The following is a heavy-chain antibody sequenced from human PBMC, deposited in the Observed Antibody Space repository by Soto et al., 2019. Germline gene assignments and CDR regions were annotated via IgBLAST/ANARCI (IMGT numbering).Heavy chain of an antibody. D-gene: IGHD3-10*01. Sequence: SETLSLTCTVSDDSVTSVSDYWSWIRQPPGKGLEWIGYIYYSGSADYNPSLGSRVTISIDTSKNQFSLKLTSVTAADTAVYYCARGVGFGYYYYHMDLWGRGTTVTVSS. CDR2: IYYSGSA. J-gene: IGHJ6*02. V-gene: IGHV4-61*01. CDR3: ARGVGFGYYYYHMDL. CDR1: DDSVTSVSDY.